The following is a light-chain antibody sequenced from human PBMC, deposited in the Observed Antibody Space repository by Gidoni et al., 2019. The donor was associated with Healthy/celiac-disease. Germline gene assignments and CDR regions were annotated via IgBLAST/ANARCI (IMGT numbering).Light chain of an antibody. Sequence: QSVLTQPPSVSGAPGQRVTISCTRCSSNIGAGSDVHWYPQLPGTAPKLLIYGNSNRPSGVPDRFSGSKSGTAASLAITGLQAEDEADYYCQSYDSSLSGYVFGTGTKVTVL. J-gene: IGLJ1*01. CDR3: QSYDSSLSGYV. CDR2: GNS. V-gene: IGLV1-40*01. CDR1: SSNIGAGSD.